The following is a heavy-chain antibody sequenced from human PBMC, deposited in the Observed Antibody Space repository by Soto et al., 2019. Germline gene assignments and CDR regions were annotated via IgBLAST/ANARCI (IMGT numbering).Heavy chain of an antibody. J-gene: IGHJ6*02. CDR2: ISSSSSTI. Sequence: PGGSLRLSCAASGFTFSSYSMNWVRQAPGKGLEWVSYISSSSSTIYYADSVKGRFTISRESAKNSLYLQMNSLRDEDTAVYYCASRSSRRGGSGYGMGVGGRGTTVPVSS. CDR3: ASRSSRRGGSGYGMGV. CDR1: GFTFSSYS. D-gene: IGHD2-2*01. V-gene: IGHV3-48*02.